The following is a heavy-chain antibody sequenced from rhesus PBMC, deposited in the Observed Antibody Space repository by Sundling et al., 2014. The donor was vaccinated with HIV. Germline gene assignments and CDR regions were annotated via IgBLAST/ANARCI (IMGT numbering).Heavy chain of an antibody. V-gene: IGHV4-93*02. J-gene: IGHJ4*01. CDR3: AIAEGTMIVDILHFDY. Sequence: QVQLQESGPAVVKPSETLSLTCVVSGGSIITGYWWSWIRQSPGKGLEWIGGIFGTGGSTKYNPSLRSRVTISIDTSKNLFSLRLTSVTAADTAVYHCAIAEGTMIVDILHFDYWGQGVLVTVSS. D-gene: IGHD3-28*01. CDR1: GGSIITGYW. CDR2: IFGTGGST.